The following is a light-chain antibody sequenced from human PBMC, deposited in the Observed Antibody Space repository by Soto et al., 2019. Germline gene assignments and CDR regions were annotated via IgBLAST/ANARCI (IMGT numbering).Light chain of an antibody. CDR2: EVS. J-gene: IGLJ2*01. Sequence: QSALTQPASVSGSPGQSITISYTGTSSDVGGYNYVSWYQQHPGKAPRLIIYEVSNRPSGVSSRFSGSKSGNTASLTISGLQTEDEAEYYCSSYTSSSTLVFGGGTQLTVL. CDR3: SSYTSSSTLV. V-gene: IGLV2-14*01. CDR1: SSDVGGYNY.